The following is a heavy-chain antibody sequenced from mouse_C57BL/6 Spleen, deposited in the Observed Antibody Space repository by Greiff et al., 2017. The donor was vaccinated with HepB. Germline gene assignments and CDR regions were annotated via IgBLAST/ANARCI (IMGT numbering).Heavy chain of an antibody. V-gene: IGHV1-50*01. D-gene: IGHD2-4*01. CDR2: IDPSDSYT. CDR1: GYTFTSYW. CDR3: ARGLRPKYAMDY. Sequence: QVQLQQPGAELVKPGASVKLSCKASGYTFTSYWMQWVKQRPGQGLEWIGEIDPSDSYTNYNQKFKGKATLTVDTSSSTAYMQLSSLTSEDSAVYYCARGLRPKYAMDYWGQGTSVTVSS. J-gene: IGHJ4*01.